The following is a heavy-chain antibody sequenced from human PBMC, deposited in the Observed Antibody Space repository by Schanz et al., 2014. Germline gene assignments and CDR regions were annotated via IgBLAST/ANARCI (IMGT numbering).Heavy chain of an antibody. J-gene: IGHJ6*02. CDR2: IWYDGNNK. CDR3: ARDMTSMGESGFYYYGMDV. V-gene: IGHV3-33*01. D-gene: IGHD1-26*01. Sequence: QVPLAESGGGVVQPGRSLRLSCAASGFAFNNYGMHWVRQAPGKGLEWVAIIWYDGNNKKYADSVKGRFTISRDNFKNTLFLQMNSLRAEDTAVYYCARDMTSMGESGFYYYGMDVWGQGTTATVSS. CDR1: GFAFNNYG.